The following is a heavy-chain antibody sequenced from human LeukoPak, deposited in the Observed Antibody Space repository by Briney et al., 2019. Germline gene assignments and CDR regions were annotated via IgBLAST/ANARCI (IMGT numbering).Heavy chain of an antibody. D-gene: IGHD4-17*01. J-gene: IGHJ4*02. Sequence: HPGGSLRLSCAASGFTFINYAMTWVRQAPGKGLEWVSTISGSGDSTYYADSVKGRFTISRDNSKNTLHLQMSSLRAEDSAVYYCAKDRRNDYAQGLDFWGQGTLVAVSS. V-gene: IGHV3-23*01. CDR2: ISGSGDST. CDR1: GFTFINYA. CDR3: AKDRRNDYAQGLDF.